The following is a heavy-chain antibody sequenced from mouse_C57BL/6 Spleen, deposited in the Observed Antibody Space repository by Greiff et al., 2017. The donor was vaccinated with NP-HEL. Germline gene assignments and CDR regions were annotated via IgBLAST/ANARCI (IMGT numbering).Heavy chain of an antibody. CDR2: IHPYDSDT. J-gene: IGHJ4*01. CDR1: GYTFTSYW. V-gene: IGHV1-74*01. CDR3: AIAGGDAMDY. Sequence: QVQLQQPGAELVKPGASVKVSCKASGYTFTSYWMHWVKQRPGQGLEWIGRIHPYDSDTNYNQKFKGKATLTVDKSSSTAYMQLISLTSEDSSVYDCAIAGGDAMDYWGQGTSVTVSS.